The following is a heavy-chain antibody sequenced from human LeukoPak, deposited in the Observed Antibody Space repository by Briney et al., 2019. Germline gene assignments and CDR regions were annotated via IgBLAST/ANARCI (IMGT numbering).Heavy chain of an antibody. V-gene: IGHV4-31*03. Sequence: SETLSLTCTVSGGSSNSGGYYWNWIRQHPGKGLEWIGYIYYSGSTHYNPSLKSRVTISVDTSKNQFSLKLSSVTAADTAVYYCARHEYTSSFWFDPWGQGTLVTVSS. J-gene: IGHJ5*02. CDR3: ARHEYTSSFWFDP. CDR2: IYYSGST. D-gene: IGHD6-6*01. CDR1: GGSSNSGGYY.